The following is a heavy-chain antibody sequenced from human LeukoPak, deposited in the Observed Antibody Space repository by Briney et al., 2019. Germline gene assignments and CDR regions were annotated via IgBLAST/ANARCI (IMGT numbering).Heavy chain of an antibody. D-gene: IGHD3-22*01. V-gene: IGHV1-69*04. CDR2: IIPILGIA. Sequence: SVKVSCKASGYTFTSYDINWVRQATGQGLEWMGRIIPILGIANYAQKFQGRVTITADKSTSTAYMELSSLRSEDTAVYYCARADYYDSSGSLPIDYWGQGALVTVSS. CDR3: ARADYYDSSGSLPIDY. J-gene: IGHJ4*02. CDR1: GYTFTSYD.